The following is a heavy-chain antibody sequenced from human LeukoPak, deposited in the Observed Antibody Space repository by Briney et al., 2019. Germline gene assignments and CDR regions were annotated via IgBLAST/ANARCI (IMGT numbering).Heavy chain of an antibody. V-gene: IGHV1-18*01. CDR3: ARDKMDYWNGYYRGGFDY. CDR1: GFIFTNYG. Sequence: ASVKVSCKASGFIFTNYGFNWVRQAPGQGLEWMGWISAYNGNRNYAQNLQGGVTMTTDTSTSTAYMELRSLRSDDTAVYYCARDKMDYWNGYYRGGFDYWGQGTLVTVSS. D-gene: IGHD3-3*01. J-gene: IGHJ4*02. CDR2: ISAYNGNR.